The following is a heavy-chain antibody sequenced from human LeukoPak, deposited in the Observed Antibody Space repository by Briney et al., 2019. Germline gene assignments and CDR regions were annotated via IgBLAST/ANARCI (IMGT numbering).Heavy chain of an antibody. Sequence: ASVKVSCKASGGTFSSYAISWVRQAPGQGLEWMGGIIPIFGTANYAQKFQGRVTITADESTSTAYMELNSLRSEDTAVYYCAGACSSTSRYYYYGMDVWGQGTTVTVSS. CDR2: IIPIFGTA. CDR3: AGACSSTSRYYYYGMDV. V-gene: IGHV1-69*13. J-gene: IGHJ6*02. D-gene: IGHD2-2*01. CDR1: GGTFSSYA.